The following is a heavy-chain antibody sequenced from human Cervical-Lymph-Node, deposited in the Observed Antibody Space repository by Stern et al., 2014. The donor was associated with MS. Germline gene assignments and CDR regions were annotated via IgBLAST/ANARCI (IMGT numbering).Heavy chain of an antibody. D-gene: IGHD4-17*01. CDR1: GGTFSTQA. J-gene: IGHJ6*02. CDR3: ATPSTVTVGGMDV. CDR2: IIPIFGTP. Sequence: QVQLGQSGAEVKKPGSSVKVSCKASGGTFSTQATNWVRQAPGQGLEWVGGIIPIFGTPNYAHQVQDRVTITTDESTSTAYMDLSSLRSEDTAVYYCATPSTVTVGGMDVWGQGTTVTVSS. V-gene: IGHV1-69*01.